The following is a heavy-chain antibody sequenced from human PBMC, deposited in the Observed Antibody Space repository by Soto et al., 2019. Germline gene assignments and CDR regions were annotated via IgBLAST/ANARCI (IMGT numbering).Heavy chain of an antibody. D-gene: IGHD7-27*01. CDR3: ARAQAWGIHDY. CDR1: GYTFTSYD. CDR2: INPSGATT. J-gene: IGHJ4*02. V-gene: IGHV1-46*03. Sequence: QVQLVQSGAEVKKPGASVRIACKASGYTFTSYDIHWVRQAPGQGLEWMGIINPSGATTTYAQRFQGRVTMTRDTSTSTVYMDLSSLTFEDTAVYYCARAQAWGIHDYWGQGTLVTVSS.